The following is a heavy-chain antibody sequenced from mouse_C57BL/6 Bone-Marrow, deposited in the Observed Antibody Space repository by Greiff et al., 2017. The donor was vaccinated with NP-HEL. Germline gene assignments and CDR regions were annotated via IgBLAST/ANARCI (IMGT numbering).Heavy chain of an antibody. CDR2: IFPGSGST. J-gene: IGHJ1*03. V-gene: IGHV1-75*01. D-gene: IGHD1-1*01. CDR3: ARETVVVQPYWYFDV. CDR1: GYTFTDYY. Sequence: VQLQQSGPELVKPGASVKISCKASGYTFTDYYINWVKQRPGQGLEWIGWIFPGSGSTYYNEKFKGKATLTVDKSSSTAYMLLSSLTSEDSAVYFCARETVVVQPYWYFDVWGTGTTVTVSS.